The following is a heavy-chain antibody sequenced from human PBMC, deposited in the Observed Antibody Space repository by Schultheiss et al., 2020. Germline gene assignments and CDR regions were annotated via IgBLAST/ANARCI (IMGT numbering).Heavy chain of an antibody. CDR1: GFTFSSYW. Sequence: GGSLRLSCAASGFTFSSYWMSWVRQAPGKGLEWVANIKQDGSEKYYVDSVKGRFTISRDNAKNSLYLQMNSLRAEDTAVYYCARDNTMIVLYGMDVWGQGTTVTVSS. D-gene: IGHD3-22*01. CDR2: IKQDGSEK. J-gene: IGHJ6*02. CDR3: ARDNTMIVLYGMDV. V-gene: IGHV3-7*05.